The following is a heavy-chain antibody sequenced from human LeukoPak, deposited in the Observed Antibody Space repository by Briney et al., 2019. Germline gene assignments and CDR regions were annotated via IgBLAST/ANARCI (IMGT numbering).Heavy chain of an antibody. Sequence: ASVKVFCKASGYTFTSYDINWVRQAPGQGLEWMGGIIPIFGTANYAQKFQGRVTITADESTSTAYMELSSLRSEDTAVYYCAREGPILYYYGMDVWGQGTTVTVSS. V-gene: IGHV1-69*13. D-gene: IGHD2/OR15-2a*01. CDR2: IIPIFGTA. CDR1: GYTFTSYD. J-gene: IGHJ6*02. CDR3: AREGPILYYYGMDV.